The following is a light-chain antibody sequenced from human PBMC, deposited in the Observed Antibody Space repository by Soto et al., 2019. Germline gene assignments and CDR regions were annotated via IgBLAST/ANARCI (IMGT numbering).Light chain of an antibody. CDR3: SSYAGSNIGV. J-gene: IGLJ1*01. V-gene: IGLV2-8*01. Sequence: ALTQPPSASGSPGQSVTISCTGTSSDVGGYDYVSWYQHHPGKAPKLMIYEVTKRPSGVPDRFSGSKSGNTASLTVSGLQAEDEADCYCSSYAGSNIGVFGTGTKVTVL. CDR1: SSDVGGYDY. CDR2: EVT.